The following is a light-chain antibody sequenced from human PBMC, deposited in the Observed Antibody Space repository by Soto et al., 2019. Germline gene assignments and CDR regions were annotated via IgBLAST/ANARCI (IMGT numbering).Light chain of an antibody. Sequence: DIVMTQSPDSLAVSLGERATINCKSSQSVLYSSNNKNYLAWYQQKPGQPPKLLIYWASTRESGVPDRFSGSGYGTDFTLTISILQAEDVAVYYCQQYYSTHTFGQGTKLEIK. V-gene: IGKV4-1*01. CDR2: WAS. CDR3: QQYYSTHT. J-gene: IGKJ2*01. CDR1: QSVLYSSNNKNY.